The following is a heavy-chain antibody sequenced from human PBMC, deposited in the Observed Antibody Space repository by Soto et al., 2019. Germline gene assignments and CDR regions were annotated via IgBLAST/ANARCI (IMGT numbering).Heavy chain of an antibody. CDR3: ASPPRATGTDNIFDY. J-gene: IGHJ4*02. CDR2: ISGSDGST. Sequence: EVQLLESGGGLVQPGGSMRLSCSASGFTLNSHVMSWVRQAPGKGLEWVSVISGSDGSTYYADSVRGGCTISRDNSKNTLHLQMRSLRAEDTPLYYCASPPRATGTDNIFDYWGQGALVTFSS. D-gene: IGHD4-17*01. CDR1: GFTLNSHV. V-gene: IGHV3-23*01.